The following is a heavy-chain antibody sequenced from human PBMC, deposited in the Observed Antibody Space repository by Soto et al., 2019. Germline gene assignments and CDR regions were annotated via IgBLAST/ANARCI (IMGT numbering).Heavy chain of an antibody. CDR2: ISGSGGST. D-gene: IGHD6-19*01. J-gene: IGHJ5*02. CDR1: GFTFSSYA. Sequence: GGSLRLSCAASGFTFSSYAMSWVRQAPGKGLEWVSAISGSGGSTYYADSVKGRFTISRDNSKNTLYLQMNSLRAEDTAVYYCAKDRVGSSGWYYVLRLGPNNWLDPWGQGTLVTVSS. CDR3: AKDRVGSSGWYYVLRLGPNNWLDP. V-gene: IGHV3-23*01.